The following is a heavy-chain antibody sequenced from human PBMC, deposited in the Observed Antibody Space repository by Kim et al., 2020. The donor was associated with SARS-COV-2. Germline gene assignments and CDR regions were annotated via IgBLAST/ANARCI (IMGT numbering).Heavy chain of an antibody. J-gene: IGHJ4*02. CDR2: ISWNSGSI. Sequence: GGSLRLSCAASGFTFDDYAMHWVRQAPGKGLEWVSGISWNSGSIGYADSVKGRFTISRDNAKNSLYLQMNSLRAEDTALYYCAKDRLFGVDVPILDYWGQGTLVTVSS. CDR1: GFTFDDYA. D-gene: IGHD3-3*01. CDR3: AKDRLFGVDVPILDY. V-gene: IGHV3-9*01.